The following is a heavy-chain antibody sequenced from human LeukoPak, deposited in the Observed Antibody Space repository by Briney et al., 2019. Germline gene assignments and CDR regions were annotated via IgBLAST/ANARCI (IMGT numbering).Heavy chain of an antibody. D-gene: IGHD3-10*01. CDR3: ARVGGSGSYYNFDY. CDR2: INAGNGNT. Sequence: ASVKVSCKASGYTFTSYAVHWVRQAPGQRLEWMGWINAGNGNTKYSQKFQGRVTITRDTSASTAYMELSSLRSEDTAVYYCARVGGSGSYYNFDYWGQGTLVTVSS. J-gene: IGHJ4*02. V-gene: IGHV1-3*01. CDR1: GYTFTSYA.